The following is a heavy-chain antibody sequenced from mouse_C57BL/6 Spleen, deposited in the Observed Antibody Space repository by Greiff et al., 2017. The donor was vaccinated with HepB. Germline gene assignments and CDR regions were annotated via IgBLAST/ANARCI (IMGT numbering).Heavy chain of an antibody. CDR3: TRVATTDYFDY. CDR2: ISSGGDYI. V-gene: IGHV5-9-1*02. J-gene: IGHJ2*01. D-gene: IGHD1-1*01. Sequence: EVMLVESGEGLVKPGGSLKLSCAASGFTFSSYAMSWVRQTPEKRLEWVAYISSGGDYIYYADTVKGRFTISRDNARNTLYLQMSSLKSEDTAMYYCTRVATTDYFDYWGQGTTLTVSS. CDR1: GFTFSSYA.